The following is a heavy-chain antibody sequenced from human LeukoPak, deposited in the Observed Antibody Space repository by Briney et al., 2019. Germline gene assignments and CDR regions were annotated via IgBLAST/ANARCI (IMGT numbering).Heavy chain of an antibody. J-gene: IGHJ6*02. D-gene: IGHD3-22*01. V-gene: IGHV1-2*02. CDR1: GGTFSSYA. Sequence: ASVKVSCKASGGTFSSYAISWVRQAPGQGLEWMGWINPNSGGTNYAQKFQGRVTMTRDTSISTAYMELSRLRSDDTAVYYCARANSVSGGWLSHISIYYYYYGMDVWGQGTTVTVSS. CDR2: INPNSGGT. CDR3: ARANSVSGGWLSHISIYYYYYGMDV.